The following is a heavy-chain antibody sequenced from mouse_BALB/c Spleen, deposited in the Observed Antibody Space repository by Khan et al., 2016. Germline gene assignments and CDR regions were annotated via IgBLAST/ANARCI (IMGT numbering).Heavy chain of an antibody. CDR2: FHPGSGGT. CDR1: GYTFTDYE. V-gene: IGHV1-15*01. D-gene: IGHD2-12*01. J-gene: IGHJ3*01. Sequence: QVQLQQPGAELVRPGASVKLSCKALGYTFTDYEMHWVRQTPVHGLEWIGGFHPGSGGTAYNQRFKGKATLTADKSSSTAYMELSSLTADDVAVYDCTYSDEAWLTYWGQGTLVTVSA. CDR3: TYSDEAWLTY.